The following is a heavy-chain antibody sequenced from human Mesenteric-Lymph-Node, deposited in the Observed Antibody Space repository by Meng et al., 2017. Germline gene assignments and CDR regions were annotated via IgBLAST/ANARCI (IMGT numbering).Heavy chain of an antibody. CDR1: GFTFSRYA. Sequence: QVQRRESGGGVVQRGRSLRLTCAASGFTFSRYAMHWVRQAPGKGLEWVAVVSDDGVDKLYTDSVKGRFTISRDNSKNTLYLQMNSLRIEDTAVFHCAKGASYSSGPYYFDYCGQGTLVTVSS. D-gene: IGHD6-19*01. J-gene: IGHJ4*02. CDR3: AKGASYSSGPYYFDY. CDR2: VSDDGVDK. V-gene: IGHV3-30*18.